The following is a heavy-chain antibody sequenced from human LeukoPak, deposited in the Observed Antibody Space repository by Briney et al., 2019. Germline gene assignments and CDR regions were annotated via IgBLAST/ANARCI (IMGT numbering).Heavy chain of an antibody. CDR1: GGSFSGYY. V-gene: IGHV4-34*01. Sequence: SETLSLTCAVYGGSFSGYYWSWIRQPPGKGLEWIGEINHSGSTNYNPSLKSRVTISVDTSKNQFSLKLSSVTAADTAVYYCARVPLVGATGRGFDYWGQGTLVTVSS. D-gene: IGHD1-26*01. CDR3: ARVPLVGATGRGFDY. CDR2: INHSGST. J-gene: IGHJ4*02.